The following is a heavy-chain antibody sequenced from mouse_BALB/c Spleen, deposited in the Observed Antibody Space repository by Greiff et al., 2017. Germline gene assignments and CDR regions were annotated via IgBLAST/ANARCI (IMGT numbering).Heavy chain of an antibody. CDR1: GYTFTSYW. V-gene: IGHV1S132*01. J-gene: IGHJ4*01. CDR2: IFPGTGTT. Sequence: QVQLQQSGAELVKPGASVKLSCKTSGYTFTSYWIQWVKQRPGQGLGWIGEIFPGTGTTYYNEKFKGKATLTIDTSSSTAYMQLSSLTSEDSAVYFCARSTTVVPYYAMDYWGQGTSVTVSS. CDR3: ARSTTVVPYYAMDY. D-gene: IGHD1-1*01.